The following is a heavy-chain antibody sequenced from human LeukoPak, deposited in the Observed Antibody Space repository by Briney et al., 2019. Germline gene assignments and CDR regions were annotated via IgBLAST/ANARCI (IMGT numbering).Heavy chain of an antibody. J-gene: IGHJ4*02. Sequence: GESLKISCKGSGYTFSSYWIAWVRQVPGKGLEWMGIIFPGDSDTRYSPSFQGQVTISADKSISTAYLQWNSLKASVTAMYYCSRPEVRGFDFDNWGQGTLVSVSS. CDR1: GYTFSSYW. CDR3: SRPEVRGFDFDN. D-gene: IGHD3-10*01. CDR2: IFPGDSDT. V-gene: IGHV5-51*01.